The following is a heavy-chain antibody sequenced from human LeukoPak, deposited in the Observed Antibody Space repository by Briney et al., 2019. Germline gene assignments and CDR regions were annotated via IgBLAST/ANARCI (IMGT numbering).Heavy chain of an antibody. J-gene: IGHJ4*02. Sequence: PSETLSLTCTVSGGSISSGSYYWSWIRQPAGKGLEWIGRIYTSGSTNYNPSLKSRVTISVDTSKNQFSLKLSSVTAADTAVYYCARHLLRTSTSFDYWDQGNLVTVSS. CDR1: GGSISSGSYY. D-gene: IGHD1-14*01. CDR3: ARHLLRTSTSFDY. CDR2: IYTSGST. V-gene: IGHV4-61*02.